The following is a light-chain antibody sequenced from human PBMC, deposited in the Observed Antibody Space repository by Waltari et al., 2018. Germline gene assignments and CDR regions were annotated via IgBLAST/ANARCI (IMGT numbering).Light chain of an antibody. J-gene: IGKJ1*01. V-gene: IGKV3-20*01. CDR3: QMYVRLPVT. CDR1: QSVGRA. CDR2: DAS. Sequence: EIVLTQSPGTLALSPGERATLSCRASQSVGRALAWYQQKPGQAPRLRIYDASSRTTGIPDRFRGSGSGTDFSLTISRVEPEDFAVYYCQMYVRLPVTFGQGTKVEVK.